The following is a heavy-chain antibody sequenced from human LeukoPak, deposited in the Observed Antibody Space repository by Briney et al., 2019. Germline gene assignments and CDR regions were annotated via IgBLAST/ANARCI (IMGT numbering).Heavy chain of an antibody. CDR1: GFTFSNAW. CDR2: IKSKTDGGTT. D-gene: IGHD3-22*01. V-gene: IGHV3-15*01. J-gene: IGHJ4*02. Sequence: GGSLRLSCAASGFTFSNAWMSWVRQAPGKGLEWVGRIKSKTDGGTTDYAAPVKGRFTISRDDSKNTLYLQMNSLKTEDTAVYYCTARLYYYDSSGFVPAFDYWGQGTLVTVSS. CDR3: TARLYYYDSSGFVPAFDY.